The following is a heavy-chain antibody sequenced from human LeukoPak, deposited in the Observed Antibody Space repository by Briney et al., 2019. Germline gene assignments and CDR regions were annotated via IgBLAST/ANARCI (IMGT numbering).Heavy chain of an antibody. V-gene: IGHV4-4*09. CDR1: GGSISSHY. D-gene: IGHD6-6*01. CDR3: ARAASMRYSSSSRAFDI. J-gene: IGHJ3*02. CDR2: IYTSGST. Sequence: SETLSLTCTVSGGSISSHYWSWIRQPPGKGLEWIGYIYTSGSTNYNPSLKGRVTISVDTSKNQFSLRLSSVTAADTAVYYCARAASMRYSSSSRAFDIWGQGTMVTVSS.